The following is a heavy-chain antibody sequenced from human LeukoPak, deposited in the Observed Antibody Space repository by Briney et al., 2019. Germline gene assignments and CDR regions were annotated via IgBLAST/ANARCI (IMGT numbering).Heavy chain of an antibody. CDR1: GYTFTGYY. CDR2: INPNSGGT. J-gene: IGHJ4*02. CDR3: ASPLGPQVVVAAIDY. Sequence: ASVKVSCKASGYTFTGYYMHWVRQAPGQGLEWMGRINPNSGGTNYAQKFQGRVTMTRDTSISTAYMELSRLRSDDTAVYYCASPLGPQVVVAAIDYWGQGTLVTVSS. V-gene: IGHV1-2*06. D-gene: IGHD2-15*01.